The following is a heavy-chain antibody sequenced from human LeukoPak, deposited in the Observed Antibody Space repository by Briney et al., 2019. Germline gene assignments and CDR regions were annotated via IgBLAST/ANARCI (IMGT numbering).Heavy chain of an antibody. Sequence: GGSLRLSCAASGFTFSSYAMSWVRQAPGRGLEWVSTISGSGHITFYADSVKGRFTISSDNSKNTLYLQMNSLRAEDTAVYYCANFLSGSYHFDYWGQGTLVAVSS. CDR1: GFTFSSYA. CDR2: ISGSGHIT. J-gene: IGHJ4*02. D-gene: IGHD1-26*01. CDR3: ANFLSGSYHFDY. V-gene: IGHV3-23*01.